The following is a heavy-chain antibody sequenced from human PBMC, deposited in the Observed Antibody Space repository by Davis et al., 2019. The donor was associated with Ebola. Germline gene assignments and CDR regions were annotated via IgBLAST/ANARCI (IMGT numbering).Heavy chain of an antibody. J-gene: IGHJ5*02. CDR3: ARVFKPPYYYDRINWFDP. Sequence: SVKVSCKASGGTFKNFAFSWVRQAPGQGLEWVGGIVPIYGTSINAQKFQGRVTITADEFTIATFMELSSLGSEDTAVYYCARVFKPPYYYDRINWFDPWGQGTLVTVSS. V-gene: IGHV1-69*13. CDR1: GGTFKNFA. D-gene: IGHD3-22*01. CDR2: IVPIYGTS.